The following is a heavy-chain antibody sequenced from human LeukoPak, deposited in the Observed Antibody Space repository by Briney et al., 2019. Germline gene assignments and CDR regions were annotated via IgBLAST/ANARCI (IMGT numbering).Heavy chain of an antibody. J-gene: IGHJ4*02. V-gene: IGHV6-1*01. Sequence: SQTLSLTCAISGDRGSSNSASWNSIRQSPSRGLGWLGRTYYRSKWYIDYAVSVKSIITINPATSKNQFSMLLNSVTPDDTYVYYCARSYSGTYHFLDYWGQGTLVTVSS. CDR1: GDRGSSNSAS. CDR3: ARSYSGTYHFLDY. CDR2: TYYRSKWYI. D-gene: IGHD1-26*01.